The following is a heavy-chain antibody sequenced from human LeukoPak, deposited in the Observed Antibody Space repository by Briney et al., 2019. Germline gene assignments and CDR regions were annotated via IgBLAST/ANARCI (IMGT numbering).Heavy chain of an antibody. J-gene: IGHJ3*02. D-gene: IGHD4-23*01. CDR1: GGSISSGGYY. V-gene: IGHV4-30-2*01. Sequence: PSETPSLTCTVSGGSISSGGYYWSWIRQPPGKGLEWIGYIYHSGSTYYNPSLKSRVTISVDRSKNQFSLKLSSVTAADTAVYYCARSNTVVTPGAFDIWGQGTMVTVSS. CDR2: IYHSGST. CDR3: ARSNTVVTPGAFDI.